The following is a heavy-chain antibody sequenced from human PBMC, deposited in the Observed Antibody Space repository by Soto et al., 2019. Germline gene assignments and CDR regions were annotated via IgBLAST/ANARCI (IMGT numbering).Heavy chain of an antibody. Sequence: GGSLRLSCAASGFTFSSYSMNWVRQAPGKGLEWVSSISSSSSYIYYADSVKGRFTISRDNAKNSLYLQMNSLRAEDTAVYYCARVGTCSGGSCYPSYYFDYWGQGTLVTVAS. V-gene: IGHV3-21*01. J-gene: IGHJ4*02. CDR3: ARVGTCSGGSCYPSYYFDY. CDR1: GFTFSSYS. D-gene: IGHD2-15*01. CDR2: ISSSSSYI.